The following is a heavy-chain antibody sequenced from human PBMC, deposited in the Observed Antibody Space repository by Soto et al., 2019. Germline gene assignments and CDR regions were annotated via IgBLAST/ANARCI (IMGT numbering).Heavy chain of an antibody. CDR3: AKGYSSSWYKRSGMDV. Sequence: GGSLRLSCAASGFTFSSYAMSWVRQAPGKGLEWVSAISGSGGSTYYADSVKGRFTISRDNSKNTLYLQMNSLRAEDTAVYYCAKGYSSSWYKRSGMDVWGQGTTVTVSS. D-gene: IGHD6-13*01. CDR1: GFTFSSYA. CDR2: ISGSGGST. V-gene: IGHV3-23*01. J-gene: IGHJ6*02.